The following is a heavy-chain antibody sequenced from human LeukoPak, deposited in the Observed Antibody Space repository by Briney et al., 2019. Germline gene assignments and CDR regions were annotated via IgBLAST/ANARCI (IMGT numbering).Heavy chain of an antibody. CDR2: MSYDGSNS. Sequence: GGSLRLSCAASGFLFRTHGMHWVRQAPGKGLEWVAVMSYDGSNSYYTDSVKGRFTISRDNSKNTLYLQMNSLKTEDTAVYYCAKDKEYSSGWYQEFDYWGQGTLVTVSS. CDR1: GFLFRTHG. V-gene: IGHV3-30*18. CDR3: AKDKEYSSGWYQEFDY. J-gene: IGHJ4*02. D-gene: IGHD6-19*01.